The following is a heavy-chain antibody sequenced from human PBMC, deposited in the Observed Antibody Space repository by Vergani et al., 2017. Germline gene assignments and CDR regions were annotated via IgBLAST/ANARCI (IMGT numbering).Heavy chain of an antibody. CDR1: GFTFSSYS. J-gene: IGHJ6*02. Sequence: EVQLVESGGGLVKPGGSLRLSCAASGFTFSSYSMNWVRQAPGKGLEWVSSISSSSSYIYYADSVKGRFTISRDNAKNSLYLQMNSLRAEDTAVYYCAKDLGSCWYEAVAGGMDVWGQGTTVTVSS. CDR2: ISSSSSYI. V-gene: IGHV3-21*01. CDR3: AKDLGSCWYEAVAGGMDV. D-gene: IGHD6-13*01.